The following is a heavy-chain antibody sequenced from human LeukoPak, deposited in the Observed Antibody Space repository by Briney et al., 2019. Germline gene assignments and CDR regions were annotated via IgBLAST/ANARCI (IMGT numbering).Heavy chain of an antibody. V-gene: IGHV3-23*01. CDR1: GFTFSSYA. CDR3: AKAPLVKNYGRDY. CDR2: ISGSGGST. D-gene: IGHD4-17*01. Sequence: PGGSLXLSCAASGFTFSSYAMXWVRQAPGKGXXXXSAISGSGGSTYYADSVKGRFTISRDNSKNTLYLQMNSLRAEDTAVYYCAKAPLVKNYGRDYWGQGTLVTVSS. J-gene: IGHJ4*02.